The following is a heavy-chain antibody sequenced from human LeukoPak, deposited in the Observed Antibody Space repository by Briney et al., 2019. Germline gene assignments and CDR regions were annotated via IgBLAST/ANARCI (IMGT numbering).Heavy chain of an antibody. J-gene: IGHJ5*02. CDR2: IKPDGSAQ. CDR1: GFTFSNSW. CDR3: ANGGTYSSGP. D-gene: IGHD3-22*01. V-gene: IGHV3-7*01. Sequence: GGSLRLSCAASGFTFSNSWMSWVRQAPGKGLERVATIKPDGSAQYYVDSVKGRFTISRDNAKNSLFLQINSLRAEDTAVYYCANGGTYSSGPWGQGTLVTVSS.